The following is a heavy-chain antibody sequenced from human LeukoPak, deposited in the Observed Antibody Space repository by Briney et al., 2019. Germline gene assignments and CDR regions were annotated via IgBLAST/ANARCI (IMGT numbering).Heavy chain of an antibody. CDR2: INWDGYST. D-gene: IGHD4/OR15-4a*01. CDR3: VRDLRTDYAFDS. J-gene: IGHJ4*02. CDR1: GFIFDDYG. Sequence: GGSLRLSCAASGFIFDDYGMTWVRHGPGKGLEWVSGINWDGYSTGYADSVRGRFTISRDSAKSTLYLQMNSLRPEDTALYYCVRDLRTDYAFDSWGQGTLVTVSS. V-gene: IGHV3-20*04.